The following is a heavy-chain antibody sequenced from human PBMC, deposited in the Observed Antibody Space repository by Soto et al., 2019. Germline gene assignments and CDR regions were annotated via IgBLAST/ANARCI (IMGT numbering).Heavy chain of an antibody. D-gene: IGHD3-16*01. J-gene: IGHJ3*01. CDR2: CANKANGYST. CDR3: TKGYRGLHVYDLDV. CDR1: GFSFSDHY. V-gene: IGHV3-72*01. Sequence: QLVESGGGLVQPGGSLRLSCVGSGFSFSDHYIDWVRQAPGKGLEWVGRCANKANGYSTEYAASVIGRFTISRDDSKNSLYLQMSSLKIEDTAMYSCTKGYRGLHVYDLDVWGQGKFVTVSS.